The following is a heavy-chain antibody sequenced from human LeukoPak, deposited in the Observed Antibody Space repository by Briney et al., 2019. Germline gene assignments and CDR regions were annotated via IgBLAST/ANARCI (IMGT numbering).Heavy chain of an antibody. CDR1: GYTFTTYG. CDR3: AREPRDGYNFAEAFDI. V-gene: IGHV1-18*01. CDR2: ISAHNGDT. Sequence: ASVKVSCKASGYTFTTYGISWVRQAPGQGLEWMGWISAHNGDTKFAEKFQGRVILTTDTPTTTDNMELRSLRSDDTAVYYCAREPRDGYNFAEAFDIWGQGTMVTVSS. D-gene: IGHD5-24*01. J-gene: IGHJ3*02.